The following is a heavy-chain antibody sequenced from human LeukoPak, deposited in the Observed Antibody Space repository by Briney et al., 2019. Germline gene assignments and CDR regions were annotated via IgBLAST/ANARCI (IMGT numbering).Heavy chain of an antibody. D-gene: IGHD3-10*01. CDR3: AKLGMVRGEGY. CDR2: IGAGGGST. J-gene: IGHJ4*02. CDR1: GFSFSIYA. V-gene: IGHV3-23*01. Sequence: GGSLRLSSAASGFSFSIYAMSWVRQAPGKGLEWVSGIGAGGGSTYYADSVKGRFTISRDNSRNTLYLQMNSLRADDTAVYYCAKLGMVRGEGYWGQGTLVTVST.